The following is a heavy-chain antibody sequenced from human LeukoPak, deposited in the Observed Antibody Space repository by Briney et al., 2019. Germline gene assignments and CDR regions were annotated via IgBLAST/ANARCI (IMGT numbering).Heavy chain of an antibody. J-gene: IGHJ4*02. D-gene: IGHD2-2*02. CDR2: ISSSSSYI. CDR1: GFTFSSYS. Sequence: GGSLRLSCAASGFTFSSYSMNWVRQAPGKGLEWVSSISSSSSYIYYADSVKGRFTISRDNAKNSLYLQMNSLRAEDTAVYYCARDRYCSSTSCYSDYWGQGTLVTVSS. V-gene: IGHV3-21*01. CDR3: ARDRYCSSTSCYSDY.